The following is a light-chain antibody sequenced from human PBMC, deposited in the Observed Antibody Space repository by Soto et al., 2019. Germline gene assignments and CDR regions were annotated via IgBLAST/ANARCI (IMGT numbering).Light chain of an antibody. J-gene: IGKJ1*01. CDR2: GAS. V-gene: IGKV3-20*01. CDR3: QQYGGSPRT. CDR1: QSVSSNN. Sequence: EIVLTQSPGTLSLSPGERATLSCRASQSVSSNNLAWYQQRPGQAPRVVIYGASTRATGIPERFSGSGSGTDFTLTISRLEPEDFAVYYCQQYGGSPRTFGQGTKVDIK.